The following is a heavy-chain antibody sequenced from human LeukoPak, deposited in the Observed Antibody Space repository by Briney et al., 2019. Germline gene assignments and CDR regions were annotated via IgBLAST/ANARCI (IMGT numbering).Heavy chain of an antibody. J-gene: IGHJ4*02. CDR3: AKSGSYSEPDY. CDR1: GGTFTSYD. CDR2: MNPNSGNT. D-gene: IGHD1-26*01. V-gene: IGHV1-8*03. Sequence: ASVKVSCKASGGTFTSYDINWVRQATGQGLEWMGWMNPNSGNTGYAQKFQGRVTITRNTSISTAYMELSSLRSEDTAVYYCAKSGSYSEPDYWGQGTLVTVSS.